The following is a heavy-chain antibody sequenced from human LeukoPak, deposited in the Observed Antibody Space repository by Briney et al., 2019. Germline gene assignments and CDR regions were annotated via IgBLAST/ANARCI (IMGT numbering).Heavy chain of an antibody. CDR1: GFSISSSNSY. CDR2: INDSGST. V-gene: IGHV4-39*07. Sequence: SETLSLTCTVSGFSISSSNSYWGWIRQPPGKGLEWFGEINDSGSTNYNTSLKSRVTMSGDTSKNQFSLTLRSVTAADTAVYYCARGGAWFATGYSFDYWGQGTLVTVSS. CDR3: ARGGAWFATGYSFDY. J-gene: IGHJ4*02. D-gene: IGHD3-9*01.